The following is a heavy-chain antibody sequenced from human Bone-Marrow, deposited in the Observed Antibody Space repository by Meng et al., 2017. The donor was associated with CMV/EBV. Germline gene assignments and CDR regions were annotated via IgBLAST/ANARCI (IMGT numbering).Heavy chain of an antibody. CDR1: GGSFSGYY. CDR3: ASTRGRPRGYSYGHPGGMDV. CDR2: INHSGST. D-gene: IGHD5-18*01. V-gene: IGHV4-34*01. J-gene: IGHJ6*02. Sequence: GSLRLSCAVYGGSFSGYYWSWIRQPPGKGLEWIGEINHSGSTNYNPSLKSRVTISVDTSKNQFSLKLSSVTAADTAVYYCASTRGRPRGYSYGHPGGMDVWGQGTTVTVSS.